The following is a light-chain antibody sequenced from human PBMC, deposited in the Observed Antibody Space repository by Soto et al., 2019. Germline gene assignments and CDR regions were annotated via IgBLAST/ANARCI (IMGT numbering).Light chain of an antibody. Sequence: QSALTQPASVSGSPGQSITISCTGTSSDVGGYNYVSWYQQHPGKAPKLMIYDVSNRPSGVSNRFSGSKSGYTASLTISGRQAEDEADYYCSSYTSSNTNVVFGGGTKLTVL. V-gene: IGLV2-14*01. CDR1: SSDVGGYNY. J-gene: IGLJ2*01. CDR2: DVS. CDR3: SSYTSSNTNVV.